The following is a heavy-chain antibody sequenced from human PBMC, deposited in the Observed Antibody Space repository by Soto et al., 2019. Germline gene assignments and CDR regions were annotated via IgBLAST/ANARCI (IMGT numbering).Heavy chain of an antibody. CDR2: IWHDGNTQ. J-gene: IGHJ6*02. V-gene: IGHV3-33*01. CDR1: GFTFRSYG. D-gene: IGHD3-9*01. Sequence: GGSLRLSCAASGFTFRSYGMHWVRQAPGKGLEWVAVIWHDGNTQYYADSVRGRFTISRDNSRNTLYLQMNSLRAEDSAVYYCARDRVRYGADVWGQGTTVTVSS. CDR3: ARDRVRYGADV.